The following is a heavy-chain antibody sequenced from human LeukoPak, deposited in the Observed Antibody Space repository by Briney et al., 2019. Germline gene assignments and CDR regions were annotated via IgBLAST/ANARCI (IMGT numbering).Heavy chain of an antibody. CDR1: GGTFSSYA. Sequence: ASVKVSCKASGGTFSSYAISWVRQAPGQGLEWMGGFDPEDGETIYAQKFQGRVTITRDTSASTAYMELSSLRSEDTAVYYCAREAVAGPDAGGFPPPHFDYWGQGTLVTVSS. J-gene: IGHJ4*02. CDR2: FDPEDGET. D-gene: IGHD6-19*01. V-gene: IGHV1-69*10. CDR3: AREAVAGPDAGGFPPPHFDY.